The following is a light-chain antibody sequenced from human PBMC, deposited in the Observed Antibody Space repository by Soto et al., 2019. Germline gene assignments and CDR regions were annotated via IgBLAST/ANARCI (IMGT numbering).Light chain of an antibody. Sequence: EIVMTQSPATLSLSPGERATLSCRASQSVGKYLVWYQQKPGQAPRLLIYDASNRATGIPARFSGSGSGTEITLTISSLQPDDFATYYCQHYNSYSEAFGQGTKVDIK. CDR1: QSVGKY. CDR2: DAS. J-gene: IGKJ1*01. CDR3: QHYNSYSEA. V-gene: IGKV3D-15*01.